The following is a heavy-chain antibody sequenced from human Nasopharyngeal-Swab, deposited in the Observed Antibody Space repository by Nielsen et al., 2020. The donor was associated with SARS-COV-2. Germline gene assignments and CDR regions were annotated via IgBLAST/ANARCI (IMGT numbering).Heavy chain of an antibody. V-gene: IGHV4-39*01. Sequence: SETLSLTCTVSGGSISSSSYYWGWIRQPPGKGLEWIGSIYYSGSTYYNPSLKSRVTISVDTSKNQFSLKLRSVTAADTAVYYCARLSNWYFDLWGRGTLVTVSS. CDR3: ARLSNWYFDL. CDR1: GGSISSSSYY. CDR2: IYYSGST. J-gene: IGHJ2*01.